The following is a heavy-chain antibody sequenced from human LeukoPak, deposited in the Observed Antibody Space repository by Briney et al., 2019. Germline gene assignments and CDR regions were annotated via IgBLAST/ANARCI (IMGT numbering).Heavy chain of an antibody. CDR1: GGSLSSSSYY. J-gene: IGHJ4*02. CDR2: IYYSGST. D-gene: IGHD3-22*01. Sequence: PSETLSLTCTVSGGSLSSSSYYWGWIRQPPGKGLEWIGSIYYSGSTYYNPSLKSRVTISVDTSKNQFSLKLSSVTAADTAVYYCARIYYDSSGYYFYFDYWGQGTLVSVSS. V-gene: IGHV4-39*07. CDR3: ARIYYDSSGYYFYFDY.